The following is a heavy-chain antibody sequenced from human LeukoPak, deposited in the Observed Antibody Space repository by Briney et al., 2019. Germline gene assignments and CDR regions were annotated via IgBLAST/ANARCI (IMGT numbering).Heavy chain of an antibody. V-gene: IGHV3-23*01. CDR3: ARALHSYCSSTSCYGGGGFDY. CDR1: GFTFSSYA. J-gene: IGHJ4*02. Sequence: GGSLRLSCAASGFTFSSYAMSWVRQAPGKGLEWVSAISGSGGSTYYADSVKGRFTISRDNAKNTLYLQMNSLRAEDTAVYYCARALHSYCSSTSCYGGGGFDYWGQGTLVTVSS. D-gene: IGHD2-2*01. CDR2: ISGSGGST.